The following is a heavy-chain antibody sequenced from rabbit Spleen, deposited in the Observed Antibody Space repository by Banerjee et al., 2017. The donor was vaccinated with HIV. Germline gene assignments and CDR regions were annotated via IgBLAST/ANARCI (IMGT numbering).Heavy chain of an antibody. CDR2: IEPIFGNT. D-gene: IGHD2-1*01. J-gene: IGHJ4*01. CDR3: VRDQAGDADYGPYYLNL. Sequence: QEQLVESGGGLVQPGESLKLSCKASGFDFSNYGVSWVRQAPGKGLEWIGYIEPIFGNTYYATWVNGRFTISSDNAQNTLYLQLSSLTAADTATYFCVRDQAGDADYGPYYLNLWGPGTLVT. CDR1: GFDFSNYG. V-gene: IGHV1S47*01.